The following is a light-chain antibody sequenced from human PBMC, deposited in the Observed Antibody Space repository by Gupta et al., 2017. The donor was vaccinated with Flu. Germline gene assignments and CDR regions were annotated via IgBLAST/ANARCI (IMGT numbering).Light chain of an antibody. J-gene: IGKJ4*01. Sequence: ERATLSCRASQSVSSSLAWSQQKPGQAPRHLIYVASTKATGIPATFSGSGSGAEFTLTISSLQSEEFAVYYCQQYNNWPPLTFGEGTKVEIK. CDR1: QSVSSS. CDR3: QQYNNWPPLT. CDR2: VAS. V-gene: IGKV3-15*01.